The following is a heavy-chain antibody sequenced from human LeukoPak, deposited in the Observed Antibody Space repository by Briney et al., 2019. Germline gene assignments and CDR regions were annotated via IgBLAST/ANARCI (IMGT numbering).Heavy chain of an antibody. J-gene: IGHJ4*02. Sequence: GGSLRLSCAASGFTFSDYYMTWIRQAPGKGLEWVSYISGSSEYIHYADSVKGRFTISRDTAKNSLYLQMNSLRAEDTAVYYCARVAVITAAGTYDYWGQGTLVTVSS. CDR1: GFTFSDYY. D-gene: IGHD6-13*01. CDR3: ARVAVITAAGTYDY. V-gene: IGHV3-11*05. CDR2: ISGSSEYI.